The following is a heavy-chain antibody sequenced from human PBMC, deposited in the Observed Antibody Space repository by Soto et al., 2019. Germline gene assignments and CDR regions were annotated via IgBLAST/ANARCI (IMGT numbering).Heavy chain of an antibody. J-gene: IGHJ4*02. CDR1: GYTFTSYG. D-gene: IGHD3-10*01. Sequence: ASVKVSCKASGYTFTSYGISWVRQAPGQGLEWMGWISAYNGNTNYAQKLQGRVTMTTDTSTSTAYMELSRLRSEDTAVYYCARDRDDYGSGNYYNRIDFWGQGTLVTVSS. V-gene: IGHV1-18*01. CDR2: ISAYNGNT. CDR3: ARDRDDYGSGNYYNRIDF.